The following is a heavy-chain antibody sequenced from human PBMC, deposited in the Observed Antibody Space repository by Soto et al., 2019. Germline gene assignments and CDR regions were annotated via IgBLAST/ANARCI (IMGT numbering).Heavy chain of an antibody. J-gene: IGHJ3*02. Sequence: ASVKVSCKASGGTFSSYAISWVRQAPGQGLEWMGGIIPIFGTANYAQKFQGRVTITADESTSTAYMELSSLRSEDTAVYYCASPAEWSDAFDIWGQGTMVTVSS. CDR1: GGTFSSYA. D-gene: IGHD2-8*01. V-gene: IGHV1-69*13. CDR3: ASPAEWSDAFDI. CDR2: IIPIFGTA.